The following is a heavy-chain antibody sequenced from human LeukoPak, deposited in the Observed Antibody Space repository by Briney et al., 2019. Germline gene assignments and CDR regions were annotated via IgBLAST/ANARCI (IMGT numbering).Heavy chain of an antibody. D-gene: IGHD2-2*02. CDR3: ARSDCGSASCYTGSN. V-gene: IGHV3-7*01. CDR1: GFNFGEFW. Sequence: GGSLRLSCAASGFNFGEFWMAWVRQTPGKGLEWVADIKEDGSEEFYVDSVKGRFTISRDNSKNTLYLQMGSLRAEDMAVYYCARSDCGSASCYTGSNWGQGTLVTVSS. J-gene: IGHJ4*02. CDR2: IKEDGSEE.